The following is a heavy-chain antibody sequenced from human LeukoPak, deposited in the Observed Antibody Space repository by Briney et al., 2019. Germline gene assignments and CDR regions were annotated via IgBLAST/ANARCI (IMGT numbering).Heavy chain of an antibody. J-gene: IGHJ4*02. V-gene: IGHV3-48*03. CDR1: GFTFSSYE. D-gene: IGHD4/OR15-4a*01. CDR3: ARRAGAYSHPYDY. Sequence: GGSLRLSCATSGFTFSSYEMNWVRRAPGKGLEWVSHISSSGSTIYYADSVKGRFTISRDNSKNTLYLQMNSLRAEDTAVYYCARRAGAYSHPYDYWGQGTLVTVSS. CDR2: ISSSGSTI.